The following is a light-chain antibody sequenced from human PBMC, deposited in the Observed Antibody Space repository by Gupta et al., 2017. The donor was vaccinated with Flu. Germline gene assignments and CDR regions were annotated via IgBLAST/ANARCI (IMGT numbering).Light chain of an antibody. CDR3: LQGDSYPLT. CDR2: VAS. CDR1: NGISSY. Sequence: PSPFHASSGACMSMPSLACNGISSYLDWYQQKPGKAPKLLIYVASHLETGVPSRFTGSGSGTDFTLTISSLQAEDFGIYYCLQGDSYPLTFGGGTKVEIK. V-gene: IGKV1-8*01. J-gene: IGKJ4*01.